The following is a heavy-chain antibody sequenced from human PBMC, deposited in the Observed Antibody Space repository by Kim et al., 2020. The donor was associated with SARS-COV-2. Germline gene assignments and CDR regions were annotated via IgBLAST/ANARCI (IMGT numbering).Heavy chain of an antibody. CDR3: VVEGCAYVEGAY. J-gene: IGHJ1*01. D-gene: IGHD2-15*01. Sequence: GGSLRLSCAGSGFIFGNYWMNWARQAPGKGLEWVSNIKGDGSQIQYADSVKGRFTISRDNARNSLFLQMNSLRVEDTALYYCVVEGCAYVEGAYGDQGTLATASA. CDR1: GFIFGNYW. V-gene: IGHV3-7*01. CDR2: IKGDGSQI.